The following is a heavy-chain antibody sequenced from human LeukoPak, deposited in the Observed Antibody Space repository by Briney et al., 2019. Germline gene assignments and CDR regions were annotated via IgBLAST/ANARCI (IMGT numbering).Heavy chain of an antibody. CDR2: ISAYNGNT. CDR3: ARDTQHCSSTSCPDPSKDY. Sequence: GASVKVSCKASDYTFTSYVISWVRQAPGQGLEWLGWISAYNGNTTYAQKLQGRVTMSTDTSTSTAYMELRSLRSDDTAVYYCARDTQHCSSTSCPDPSKDYWGQGTLVTVSS. J-gene: IGHJ4*02. D-gene: IGHD2-2*01. V-gene: IGHV1-18*01. CDR1: DYTFTSYV.